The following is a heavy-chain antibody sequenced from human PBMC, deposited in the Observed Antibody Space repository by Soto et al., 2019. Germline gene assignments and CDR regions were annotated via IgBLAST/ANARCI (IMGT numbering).Heavy chain of an antibody. D-gene: IGHD5-12*01. CDR1: GGSFSSSA. CDR2: IIPMYGTT. Sequence: QVHLVQSGAEVKESGSSVKVSCKSSGGSFSSSAITWVRQATGQGLEWRGRIIPMYGTTFYAQTFQGRVTITADESTSTVYMHLSSLKSEDTASYFCATSVGAIGYRFFNMDVWGQGTTVTVSS. CDR3: ATSVGAIGYRFFNMDV. J-gene: IGHJ6*02. V-gene: IGHV1-69*01.